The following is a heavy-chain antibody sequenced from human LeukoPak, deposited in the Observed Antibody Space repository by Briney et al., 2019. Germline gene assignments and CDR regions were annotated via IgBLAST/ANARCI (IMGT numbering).Heavy chain of an antibody. CDR1: GFTFSSYS. J-gene: IGHJ4*02. CDR2: ISSSSSYI. V-gene: IGHV3-21*01. D-gene: IGHD2-8*01. Sequence: GGSLRLSCAASGFTFSSYSMNWVRQAPGKGLEWVSSISSSSSYIYYADSVKGRSTISRDNAKNSLYLQMNSLRAEDTAVYYCARDNDVADFDYWGQGTLVTVSS. CDR3: ARDNDVADFDY.